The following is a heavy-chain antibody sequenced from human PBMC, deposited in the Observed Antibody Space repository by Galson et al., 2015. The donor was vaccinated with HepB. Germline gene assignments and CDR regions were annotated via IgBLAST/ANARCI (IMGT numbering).Heavy chain of an antibody. D-gene: IGHD3-3*01. CDR2: ISYDGSNK. J-gene: IGHJ3*02. CDR1: GFTFSSYG. V-gene: IGHV3-30*18. CDR3: AKDVTIFGVGVDAFDI. Sequence: SLRLSCAASGFTFSSYGMHWVRQAPGKGLEWVAVISYDGSNKYYADSVKGRFTISRDNSKNTLYLQMNSLRAEDTAVYYCAKDVTIFGVGVDAFDIWGQGTMVTVSS.